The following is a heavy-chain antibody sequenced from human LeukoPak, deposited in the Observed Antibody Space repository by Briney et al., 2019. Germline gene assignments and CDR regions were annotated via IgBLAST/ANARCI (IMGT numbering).Heavy chain of an antibody. CDR1: GGSISSYY. CDR2: IYYSGST. Sequence: SETLSLTCTVSGGSISSYYWSWIRQPPGKGLEWIGYIYYSGSTNYNPSLKSRVTISVDTPKNQFSLKLRSVTAADTAVYYCAGGRNNYYDSSGYGGASDYWGQGTLVTVSS. D-gene: IGHD3-22*01. CDR3: AGGRNNYYDSSGYGGASDY. J-gene: IGHJ4*02. V-gene: IGHV4-59*01.